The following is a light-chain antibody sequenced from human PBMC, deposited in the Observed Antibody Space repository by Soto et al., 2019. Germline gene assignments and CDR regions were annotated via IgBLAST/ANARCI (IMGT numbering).Light chain of an antibody. CDR3: QQYGDSPIT. V-gene: IGKV3-20*01. J-gene: IGKJ5*01. Sequence: IVLTKSPGTLSLSPGERASLSCRAGHRVSSNYLAWYQQNPGQAPRLLIYGATSRATGIPDKFSGSGSGTDFTLTIDGLEPEDFAVYYCQQYGDSPITFGQGTRLEIK. CDR1: HRVSSNY. CDR2: GAT.